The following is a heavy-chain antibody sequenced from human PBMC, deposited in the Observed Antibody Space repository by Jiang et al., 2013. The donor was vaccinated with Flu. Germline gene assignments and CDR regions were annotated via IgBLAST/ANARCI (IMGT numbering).Heavy chain of an antibody. J-gene: IGHJ4*02. CDR1: GGSISSYY. Sequence: GPGLVKPSETLSLTCTVSGGSISSYYWSWIRQPPGKGLEWIAYIYYSGSTNYNPSLKSRVTISVDTSKNQFSLKLSSVTAADTAVYYCARMRYGDFDYWGQGTLVTVSS. CDR2: IYYSGST. D-gene: IGHD4-17*01. CDR3: ARMRYGDFDY. V-gene: IGHV4-59*08.